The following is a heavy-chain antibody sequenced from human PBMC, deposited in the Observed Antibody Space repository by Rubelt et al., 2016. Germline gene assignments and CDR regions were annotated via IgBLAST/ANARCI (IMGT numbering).Heavy chain of an antibody. J-gene: IGHJ4*02. V-gene: IGHV4-59*08. CDR2: IYYTGTT. D-gene: IGHD2-2*01. Sequence: QVQLQESGPGLVKTSETLSLTCTVSGGSINSYYWNWIRQPPGKGPEWIGYIYYTGTTNYNPSLKSRVTISVDTSKNQFSLKLSAVTATDTAVYDCARKATDDKWYPFDFWGQGTLVTVSS. CDR3: ARKATDDKWYPFDF. CDR1: GGSINSYY.